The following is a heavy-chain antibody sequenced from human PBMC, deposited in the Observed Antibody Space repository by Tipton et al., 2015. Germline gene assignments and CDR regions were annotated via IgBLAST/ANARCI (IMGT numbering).Heavy chain of an antibody. J-gene: IGHJ6*02. D-gene: IGHD6-6*01. CDR1: GFTFSGDS. CDR2: ISSSSSYI. Sequence: GSLRLSCAASGFTFSGDSMHWVRQAPGKGPEWVASISSSSSYIYYADSVKGRFTISRDNAKNSLYLQMNSLRAEDTAVYYCARRAYSSSSWYNYYAMDVWGQGTTVTVSS. CDR3: ARRAYSSSSWYNYYAMDV. V-gene: IGHV3-21*01.